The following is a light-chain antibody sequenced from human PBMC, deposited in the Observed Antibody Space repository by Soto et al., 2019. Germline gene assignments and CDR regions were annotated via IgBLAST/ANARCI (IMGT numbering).Light chain of an antibody. CDR1: SSDVGSY. Sequence: QSVLTQPASVSGSPGQSITISCTGTSSDVGSYVSWYQQHPGKAPKLIIYDVSNRPSGLSNRFSGSKSGNTASLTISGLQAVDEADYYCSSHTSSGPYVLGTGTKLTVL. J-gene: IGLJ1*01. CDR3: SSHTSSGPYV. V-gene: IGLV2-14*03. CDR2: DVS.